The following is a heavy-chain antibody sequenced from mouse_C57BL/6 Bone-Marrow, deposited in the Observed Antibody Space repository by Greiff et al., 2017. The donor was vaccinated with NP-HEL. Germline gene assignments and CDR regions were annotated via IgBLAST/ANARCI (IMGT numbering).Heavy chain of an antibody. D-gene: IGHD1-1*01. CDR2: IYPGSGST. CDR1: GYTFTSYW. V-gene: IGHV1-55*01. J-gene: IGHJ2*01. CDR3: ARGGIYYYGDDY. Sequence: QVQLQQPGAELVKPGASVKMSCKASGYTFTSYWITWVKQRPGQGLEWIGDIYPGSGSTNYNEKFKSKATLTVDTSSSTAYMQLSSLTSEDSAVYYCARGGIYYYGDDYWGQGTTRTVSS.